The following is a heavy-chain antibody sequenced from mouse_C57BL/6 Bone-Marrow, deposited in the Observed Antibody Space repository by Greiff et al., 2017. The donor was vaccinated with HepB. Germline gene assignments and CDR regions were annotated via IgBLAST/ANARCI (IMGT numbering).Heavy chain of an antibody. J-gene: IGHJ2*01. CDR3: ARYYYYGSSYGYFDY. CDR1: GYSITSDY. V-gene: IGHV3-8*01. CDR2: ISYSGST. Sequence: EVMLVESGPGLAKPSQTLSLTCSVTGYSITSDYWNWIRKFPGNKLEYMGYISYSGSTYYNPSLKSRISITRDTSKNQYYLQLNSVTTEDTATYYCARYYYYGSSYGYFDYWGQGTTLTVSS. D-gene: IGHD1-1*01.